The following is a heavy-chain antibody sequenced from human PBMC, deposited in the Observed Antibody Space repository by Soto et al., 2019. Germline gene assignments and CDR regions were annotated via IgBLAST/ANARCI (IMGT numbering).Heavy chain of an antibody. J-gene: IGHJ5*02. D-gene: IGHD1-26*01. CDR2: ISSSSSII. V-gene: IGHV3-48*01. Sequence: EVQLVESGGGLVQPGGSLRLSCAASGFTFSSYSMNWVRQAPGKGLEWVSYISSSSSIIYYADTVKRRFTITKDNAKNALYLQTNNLRAEDTAVYYCAREEGLLNWFDPWGQGTLVTLSS. CDR3: AREEGLLNWFDP. CDR1: GFTFSSYS.